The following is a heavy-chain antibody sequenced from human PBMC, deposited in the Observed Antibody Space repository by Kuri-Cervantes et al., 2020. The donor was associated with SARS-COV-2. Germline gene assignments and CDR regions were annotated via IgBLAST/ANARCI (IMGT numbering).Heavy chain of an antibody. D-gene: IGHD2-15*01. CDR3: ARRACDGGSCYSP. Sequence: KVSCKGSGYSFTSYWIGWVRQMPGKGLEWMGSIYPGDSDTRYSPSFQGQVTISVDESISTAYLQWSSLKASDTAIYYCARRACDGGSCYSPWGQGTLVTVSS. V-gene: IGHV5-51*01. J-gene: IGHJ5*02. CDR2: IYPGDSDT. CDR1: GYSFTSYW.